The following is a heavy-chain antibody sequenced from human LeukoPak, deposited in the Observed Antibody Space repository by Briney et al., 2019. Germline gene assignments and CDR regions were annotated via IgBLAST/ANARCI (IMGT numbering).Heavy chain of an antibody. CDR2: VYSSGNT. CDR1: GGSISSYH. J-gene: IGHJ6*03. D-gene: IGHD2-2*01. CDR3: ARERDSSRYTGHYYMDV. V-gene: IGHV4-4*07. Sequence: PSETLSLTCTVSGGSISSYHWSWIRQPAGKGLEWIGRVYSSGNTNYNASLKSRVTMSLDTSKNQFSLKLNSVTAADTAVYHCARERDSSRYTGHYYMDVWGKGTTVTVSS.